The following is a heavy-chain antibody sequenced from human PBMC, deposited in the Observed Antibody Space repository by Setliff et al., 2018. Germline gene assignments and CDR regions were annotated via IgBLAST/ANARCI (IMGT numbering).Heavy chain of an antibody. V-gene: IGHV3-7*01. J-gene: IGHJ5*02. CDR3: ARDVYDFRTGLADP. CDR1: GFTFSSLW. CDR2: INQGGGEQ. Sequence: LSLSCAASGFTFSSLWLSWVRQAPGKGLEWVANINQGGGEQYYVDSVKGRLTNSSDNAKNSLNLQMNSLTAEDTAVYDFARDVYDFRTGLADPWGQGTLVTVSS. D-gene: IGHD3-3*01.